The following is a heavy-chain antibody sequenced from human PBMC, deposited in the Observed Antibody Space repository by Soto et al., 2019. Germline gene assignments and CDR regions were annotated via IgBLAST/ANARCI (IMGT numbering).Heavy chain of an antibody. V-gene: IGHV1-3*01. D-gene: IGHD3-22*01. CDR1: GYTFTRYA. J-gene: IGHJ5*02. Sequence: ASLHVSRMASGYTFTRYAMHWVRQAAGQRLEGMGCINAGNGNTKYSQKFQGRVTITRDTSASTAYMELSSLRSEDTAVYYCARDVLDDSSGYYGNNWFDPWGQGTLVTVSS. CDR2: INAGNGNT. CDR3: ARDVLDDSSGYYGNNWFDP.